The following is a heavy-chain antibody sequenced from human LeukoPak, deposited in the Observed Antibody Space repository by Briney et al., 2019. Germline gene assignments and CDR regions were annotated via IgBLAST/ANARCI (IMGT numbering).Heavy chain of an antibody. CDR2: IKQDGSEK. V-gene: IGHV3-7*01. Sequence: GGSLRLSCAASGFTFSSYWMSWVRQAPGKGLEWVANIKQDGSEKYYVDSVKGRFTISRDNAKNSLYLQMNSLRAEDTAVYYCARHRIMITFGGVIAPDAFDIWGQGTMVTVSS. J-gene: IGHJ3*02. CDR3: ARHRIMITFGGVIAPDAFDI. D-gene: IGHD3-16*02. CDR1: GFTFSSYW.